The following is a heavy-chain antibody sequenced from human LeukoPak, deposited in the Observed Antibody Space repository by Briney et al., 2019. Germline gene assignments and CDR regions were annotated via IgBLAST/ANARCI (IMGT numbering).Heavy chain of an antibody. J-gene: IGHJ3*02. CDR2: FDPEDGET. V-gene: IGHV1-24*01. CDR1: GYTLTELS. D-gene: IGHD4-17*01. Sequence: ASVKVSCKVSGYTLTELSMHWVRQAPGKGLEWMGGFDPEDGETIYAQKFQGRVTMTEDTSTDTAYMELSSLRSEDTAVYCCATGDYGDYSGAFDIWGQGTMVTVSS. CDR3: ATGDYGDYSGAFDI.